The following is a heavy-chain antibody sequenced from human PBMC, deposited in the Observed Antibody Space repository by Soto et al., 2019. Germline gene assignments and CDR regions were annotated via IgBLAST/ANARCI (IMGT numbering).Heavy chain of an antibody. J-gene: IGHJ4*02. CDR3: AKVLTGDLDY. V-gene: IGHV3-30*18. CDR2: ISYDENNK. D-gene: IGHD7-27*01. Sequence: PGGSLRLSCAASGFTFSSYGMNWVRHAPGKGLEWVAVISYDENNKYYADSVKGRFTISRDNSKNTLYLQMNSLRAEDTAVYYCAKVLTGDLDYWGQGTLVTVSS. CDR1: GFTFSSYG.